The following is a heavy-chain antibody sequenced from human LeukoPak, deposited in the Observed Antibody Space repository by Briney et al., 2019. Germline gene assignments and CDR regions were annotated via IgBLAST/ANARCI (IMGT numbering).Heavy chain of an antibody. CDR2: IYSDNT. CDR1: GFTFSSYG. Sequence: GGSLRFSCAASGFTFSSYGMSWVRQAPGKGLEWVSFIYSDNTHYSDSVKGRFTISRDNSKNTLYLQMNSLRAEDTAVYYCAKGSYYKGGAFDIWGQGTMVTVSS. V-gene: IGHV3-23*03. CDR3: AKGSYYKGGAFDI. J-gene: IGHJ3*02. D-gene: IGHD1-26*01.